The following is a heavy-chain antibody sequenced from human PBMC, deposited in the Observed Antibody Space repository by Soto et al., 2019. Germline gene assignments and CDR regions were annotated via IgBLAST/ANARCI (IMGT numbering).Heavy chain of an antibody. D-gene: IGHD2-15*01. CDR1: GVSISSGDSY. CDR3: ALSLGRAFDY. J-gene: IGHJ4*02. Sequence: QVQLQESGPGLVKPSQTLSLTCTVSGVSISSGDSYWTWIRQPPGKGLEWIGYIYSSGSTYYNPSLKSRIPISLDTAKNQYSLKLSSVTAAVTAVYYCALSLGRAFDYWGQGTLVTVSS. CDR2: IYSSGST. V-gene: IGHV4-30-4*01.